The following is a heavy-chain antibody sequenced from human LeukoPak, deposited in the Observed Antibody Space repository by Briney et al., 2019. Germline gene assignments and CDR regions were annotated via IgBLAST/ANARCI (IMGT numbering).Heavy chain of an antibody. CDR1: GGSISSGDYY. CDR3: ARIGSAGYIVATQAVDY. D-gene: IGHD5-12*01. V-gene: IGHV4-30-4*01. CDR2: IYYSGST. Sequence: SETLSLTCTVSGGSISSGDYYWSWIRQPPGKGLEWIGNIYYSGSTYYNPSLKSRVTISVDTSKNQFSLKLSSVTAADTAVYYCARIGSAGYIVATQAVDYWGQGTLVTVSS. J-gene: IGHJ4*02.